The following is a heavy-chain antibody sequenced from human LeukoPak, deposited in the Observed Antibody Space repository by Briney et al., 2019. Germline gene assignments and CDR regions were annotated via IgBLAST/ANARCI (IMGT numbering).Heavy chain of an antibody. J-gene: IGHJ4*02. CDR2: ICWNSGSI. D-gene: IGHD3-22*01. Sequence: GRSLRLSCAASGFTFDDYAMHWVRQAPGKGLEWVSGICWNSGSIGYADSVKGRFTISRDNAKNSLYLQMNSLRAEDTALYYCAKDMGRYYDSSGYYALDYWGQGTLVTVSS. CDR1: GFTFDDYA. CDR3: AKDMGRYYDSSGYYALDY. V-gene: IGHV3-9*01.